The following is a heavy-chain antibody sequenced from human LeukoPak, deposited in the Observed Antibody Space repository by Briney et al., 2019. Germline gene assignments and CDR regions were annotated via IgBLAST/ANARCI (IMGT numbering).Heavy chain of an antibody. V-gene: IGHV3-21*01. CDR1: GFTFSSYS. CDR3: ARDDSSGYYWGYFDY. J-gene: IGHJ4*02. CDR2: ISSSSSYI. Sequence: PGGSLRLSCAASGFTFSSYSMNWVRQAPGKGLEWVPSISSSSSYIYYADSVKGRFTISRDNAKNSLYLQMNSLRAEDTAVYYCARDDSSGYYWGYFDYWGQGTLVTVSS. D-gene: IGHD3-22*01.